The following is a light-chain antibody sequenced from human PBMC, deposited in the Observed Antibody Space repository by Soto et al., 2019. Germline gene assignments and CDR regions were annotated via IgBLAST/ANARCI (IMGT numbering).Light chain of an antibody. CDR2: DAS. CDR3: QQRSNWPPWT. CDR1: QSVSSSY. J-gene: IGKJ1*01. V-gene: IGKV3D-20*02. Sequence: EIVLTQSPGTLSLSPWERATLSCMAIQSVSSSYLAWYQQKPGQAPRLLIYDASNRATGIPARFSGSGSGTDFTLTISSLEPEDFAVYYCQQRSNWPPWTFGQGTKVDIK.